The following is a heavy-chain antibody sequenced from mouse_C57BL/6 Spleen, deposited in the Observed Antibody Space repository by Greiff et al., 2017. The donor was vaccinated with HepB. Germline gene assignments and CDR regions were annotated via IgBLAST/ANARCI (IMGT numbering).Heavy chain of an antibody. CDR2: IYPGDGDT. CDR1: GYAFSSSW. J-gene: IGHJ4*01. Sequence: VKLQESGPELVKPGASVKISCKASGYAFSSSWMNWVKQRPGKGLEWIGRIYPGDGDTNYNGKFKGKATLTADKSSSTAYMQLSSLTSEDSAVYFGARVFYYGSNYAMDYWGQGTSVTVSS. D-gene: IGHD1-1*01. CDR3: ARVFYYGSNYAMDY. V-gene: IGHV1-82*01.